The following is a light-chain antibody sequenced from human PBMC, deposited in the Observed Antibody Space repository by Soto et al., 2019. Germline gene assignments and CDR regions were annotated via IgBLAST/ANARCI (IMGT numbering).Light chain of an antibody. CDR3: HQYDNLPQT. V-gene: IGKV1-33*01. CDR1: HDIRDY. J-gene: IGKJ3*01. Sequence: QMTQSPSSLSASVGDRVTLTYQASHDIRDYLNWYQQKPGKPPKLLIYDASNLQTGVPSRFSGSGSGTDFTFTISSLQPEDIATYFCHQYDNLPQTFGPGTKVDIK. CDR2: DAS.